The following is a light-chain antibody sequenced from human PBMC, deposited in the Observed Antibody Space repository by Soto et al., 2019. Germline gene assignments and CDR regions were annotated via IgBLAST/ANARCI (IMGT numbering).Light chain of an antibody. CDR3: QQNYNSPFT. V-gene: IGKV1-39*01. CDR2: TAS. CDR1: QTISGY. Sequence: DIQMTQSPSSLSASVGDRVTITCRASQTISGYLNWYQQKPGKAPNLLIYTASTLEGGVPSRFSGSGSGTDFTLTISSLQPEDFATYYCQQNYNSPFTFGQGTKLEI. J-gene: IGKJ2*01.